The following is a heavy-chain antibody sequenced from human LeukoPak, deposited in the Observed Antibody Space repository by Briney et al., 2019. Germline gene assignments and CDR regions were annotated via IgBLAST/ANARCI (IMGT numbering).Heavy chain of an antibody. D-gene: IGHD3-3*01. J-gene: IGHJ4*02. Sequence: SETLSLTCSVSGGSVRTYYWTWIRQPPGKGLEWIGHIYYSGSTDYNHSLKSRVTISVDTSKNQFSLKLSSVTAADTAVYYCARVTYYDFWSGYYRDYWGQGTLVTVSS. CDR3: ARVTYYDFWSGYYRDY. V-gene: IGHV4-59*02. CDR1: GGSVRTYY. CDR2: IYYSGST.